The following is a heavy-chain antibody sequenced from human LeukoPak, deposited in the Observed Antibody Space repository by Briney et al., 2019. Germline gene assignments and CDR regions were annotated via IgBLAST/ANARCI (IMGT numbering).Heavy chain of an antibody. J-gene: IGHJ4*02. CDR3: AKIEGSSSYYFDY. CDR2: ISYDGGST. CDR1: GFTFSTYA. V-gene: IGHV3-30*18. Sequence: PGGSLRLSCAASGFTFSTYAMHWVRQAPGKGLEWVAIISYDGGSTSYADPVKGRFTISRDNSKNTLYLQMSSLRTEDTAVYYCAKIEGSSSYYFDYWGQGTLVTVSS. D-gene: IGHD6-6*01.